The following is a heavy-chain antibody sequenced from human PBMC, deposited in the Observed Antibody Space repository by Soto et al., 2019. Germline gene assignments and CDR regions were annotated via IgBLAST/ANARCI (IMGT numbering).Heavy chain of an antibody. Sequence: QVQLVESGGGVVQAGGSLGLSCTASGFTFSTYGMHWVRQAPGKGPEWVAVMSHDGSHKAFLDSVKGRFIISRDNSTNTLYLQMNSLRPDDTAVYYWASLPLGGWDHYYYGMDVWGQGPTVSVSS. D-gene: IGHD6-19*01. V-gene: IGHV3-30*03. J-gene: IGHJ6*02. CDR1: GFTFSTYG. CDR3: ASLPLGGWDHYYYGMDV. CDR2: MSHDGSHK.